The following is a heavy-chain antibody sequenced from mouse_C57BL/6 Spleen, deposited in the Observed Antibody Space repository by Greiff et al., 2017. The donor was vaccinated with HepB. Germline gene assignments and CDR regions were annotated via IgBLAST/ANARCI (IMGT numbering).Heavy chain of an antibody. V-gene: IGHV1-26*01. D-gene: IGHD1-1*01. CDR3: ARSGYYGSSNCFAY. Sequence: EVQLQQSGPELVKPGASVKISCKASGYTFTDYYMNWVKQSHGKSLEWIGDINPNNGGTSYNQKFKGKATLTVDKSSSTAYMELRSLTSEDSAVYYCARSGYYGSSNCFAYWGQGTLVTVSA. J-gene: IGHJ3*01. CDR1: GYTFTDYY. CDR2: INPNNGGT.